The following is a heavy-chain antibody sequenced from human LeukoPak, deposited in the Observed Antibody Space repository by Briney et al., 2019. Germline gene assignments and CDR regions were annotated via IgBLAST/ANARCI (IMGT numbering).Heavy chain of an antibody. CDR2: ISSSNTYT. V-gene: IGHV3-11*06. D-gene: IGHD5-18*01. J-gene: IGHJ4*02. CDR1: GFTFSDYY. Sequence: GGSLRLSCAASGFTFSDYYMSWIRQAPGKGLEWVSYISSSNTYTNYAASVKGRFTISRDNAKNSLYLQTNGLRAEDTAVCYCARGMNSGYSYGCLDYWGQGTLVTVSS. CDR3: ARGMNSGYSYGCLDY.